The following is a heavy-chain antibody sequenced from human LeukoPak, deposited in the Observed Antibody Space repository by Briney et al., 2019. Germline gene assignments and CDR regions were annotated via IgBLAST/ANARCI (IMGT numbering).Heavy chain of an antibody. D-gene: IGHD6-19*01. Sequence: GGSLRLSCAASGFTFSSYAMHWVRQAPGRGLEWVAVISYDGSNKYYADSVKGRFTISRDNSKNTLYLQMNSLRAEDTAVYYCASGYSSGWHIDYWGQGTLVTVSS. J-gene: IGHJ4*02. CDR2: ISYDGSNK. CDR1: GFTFSSYA. V-gene: IGHV3-30-3*01. CDR3: ASGYSSGWHIDY.